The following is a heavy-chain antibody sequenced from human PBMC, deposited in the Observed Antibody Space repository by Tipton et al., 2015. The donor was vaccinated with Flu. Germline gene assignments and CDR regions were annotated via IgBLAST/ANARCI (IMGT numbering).Heavy chain of an antibody. J-gene: IGHJ4*02. CDR3: AKVIPELVAGLDY. CDR1: GFTFGRYG. CDR2: FSASARTT. Sequence: AVSGFTFGRYGMSWVRQAPGKGLEWVSGFSASARTTYFADSVKGRFTISRDNFKNTLYLQMNSVRAEDTAVYYCAKVIPELVAGLDYWGQGTLVTVSS. V-gene: IGHV3-23*01. D-gene: IGHD6-19*01.